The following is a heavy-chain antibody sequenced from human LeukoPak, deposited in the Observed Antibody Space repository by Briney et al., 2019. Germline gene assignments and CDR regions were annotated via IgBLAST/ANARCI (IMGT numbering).Heavy chain of an antibody. CDR1: GFTFNTYE. CDR3: AIDSNMVGATYYFDY. D-gene: IGHD1-26*01. V-gene: IGHV3-48*03. CDR2: ISSSGSTT. Sequence: GGSLRLSCAASGFTFNTYEMNWVRRAPGKGLEWVSYISSSGSTTYYADSVKGRFTVSRDNAKNSLFLQMNSLRAEDTAVYYCAIDSNMVGATYYFDYWGQGTLVTVSS. J-gene: IGHJ4*02.